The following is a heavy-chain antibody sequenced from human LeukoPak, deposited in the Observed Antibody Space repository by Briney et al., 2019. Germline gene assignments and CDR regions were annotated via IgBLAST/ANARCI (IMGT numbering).Heavy chain of an antibody. CDR3: AREGDWGSAFDY. V-gene: IGHV3-11*04. CDR1: GFTFSDYY. D-gene: IGHD3-16*01. CDR2: ITSSGNTI. Sequence: GGSLRLSCAASGFTFSDYYMSWIRQAPGKGLEWVSYITSSGNTIYYADSVKGRFTISRDNAKNSLYLQMNSLRAEDTAVYYCAREGDWGSAFDYWGQGTLVTVSS. J-gene: IGHJ4*02.